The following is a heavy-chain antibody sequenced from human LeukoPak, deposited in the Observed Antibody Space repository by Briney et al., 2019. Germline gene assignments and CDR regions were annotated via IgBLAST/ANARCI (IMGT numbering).Heavy chain of an antibody. CDR1: GYTFTSYD. CDR2: MNPNSGNT. Sequence: GASVKVSCKASGYTFTSYDIKRVRQATGQGLEWMGWMNPNSGNTGYAQKFQGRVTMTRNTSISTAYMELSSLRSEDTAVYYCARAYYYDSSGYSSWGQGTLVTVSS. CDR3: ARAYYYDSSGYSS. D-gene: IGHD3-22*01. V-gene: IGHV1-8*01. J-gene: IGHJ4*02.